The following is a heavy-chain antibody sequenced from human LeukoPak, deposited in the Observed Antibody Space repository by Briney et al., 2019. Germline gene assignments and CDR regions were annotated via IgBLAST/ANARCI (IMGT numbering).Heavy chain of an antibody. Sequence: PSETLSLTCAVYGGSFSGYYWSWIRQPPGKGLEWIGEINHSGSTNYNPSLKSRVTISVDTSKNQFSLKLSSVTAADTAVYYCARRSNYYDSSGYYYPGDAFDIWGQGTMVTVSS. CDR3: ARRSNYYDSSGYYYPGDAFDI. D-gene: IGHD3-22*01. J-gene: IGHJ3*02. V-gene: IGHV4-34*01. CDR2: INHSGST. CDR1: GGSFSGYY.